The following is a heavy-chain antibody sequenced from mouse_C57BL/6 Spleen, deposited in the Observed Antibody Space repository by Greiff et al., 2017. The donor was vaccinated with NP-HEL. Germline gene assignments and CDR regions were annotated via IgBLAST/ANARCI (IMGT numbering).Heavy chain of an antibody. CDR1: GFTFSDYY. Sequence: EVHLVESEGGLVQPGSSMKLSCTASGFTFSDYYMAWVRQVPEKGLEWVANINYDGSSTYYLDSLKSRFIISRDNAKNILYLQMSSLKSEDTATYYCARDHYGSRGYAMDYWGQGTSVTVSS. CDR2: INYDGSST. CDR3: ARDHYGSRGYAMDY. J-gene: IGHJ4*01. V-gene: IGHV5-16*01. D-gene: IGHD1-1*01.